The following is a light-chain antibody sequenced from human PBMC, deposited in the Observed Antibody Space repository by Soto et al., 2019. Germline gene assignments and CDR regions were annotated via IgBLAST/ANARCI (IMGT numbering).Light chain of an antibody. V-gene: IGKV3D-20*01. CDR3: QQYDTSLT. CDR1: HTIASVY. CDR2: DTS. Sequence: IVLTQSPASLSLSPGERATLSCGASHTIASVYLAWYQHKPGLAPRLLIYDTSIRATGIPDRFTGSGSGTDFPLTISRLEPEDFAVFCCQQYDTSLTFGGGPKVEIK. J-gene: IGKJ4*01.